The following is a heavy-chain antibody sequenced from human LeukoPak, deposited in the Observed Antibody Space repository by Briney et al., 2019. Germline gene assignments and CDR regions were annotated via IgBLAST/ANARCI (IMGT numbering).Heavy chain of an antibody. Sequence: GGSLRLSCAASGFTFSSCSMNWVRQAPGKGLEWVSYISSSSSTIYYADSVKGRFTISRDNAKNSLYLQMNSLRAEDTAVYYCARDVAYWGQGTLVTVSS. D-gene: IGHD5-12*01. CDR2: ISSSSSTI. CDR1: GFTFSSCS. CDR3: ARDVAY. V-gene: IGHV3-48*01. J-gene: IGHJ4*02.